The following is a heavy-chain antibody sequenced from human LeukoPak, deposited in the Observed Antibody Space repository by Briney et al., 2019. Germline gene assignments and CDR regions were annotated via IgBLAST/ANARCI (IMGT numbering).Heavy chain of an antibody. CDR1: GSTFSSYW. V-gene: IGHV3-7*01. D-gene: IGHD2-2*01. CDR2: IKQDGSEK. Sequence: GGSLRLSCAASGSTFSSYWMSWVRQAPGKGLEWVANIKQDGSEKYYVDSVKGRFTISRDNAKNSLYLQMNSLRAEDTAVYYCAKEEVPNDYWGQGTLVTVSS. J-gene: IGHJ4*02. CDR3: AKEEVPNDY.